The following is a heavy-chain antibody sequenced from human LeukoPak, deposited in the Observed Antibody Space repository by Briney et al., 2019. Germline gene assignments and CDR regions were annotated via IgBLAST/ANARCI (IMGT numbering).Heavy chain of an antibody. D-gene: IGHD2/OR15-2a*01. V-gene: IGHV1-2*02. CDR3: ARSTTPNENEYFEH. CDR2: MNPNSGNT. CDR1: GYTFTGYY. J-gene: IGHJ1*01. Sequence: ASVKVSCKASGYTFTGYYMHWVRQAPGQGLEWMGWMNPNSGNTGYAQKFQGRVTMTRDTSISTAYMELSRLRSDDTAVYYCARSTTPNENEYFEHWGQGTLVTVSS.